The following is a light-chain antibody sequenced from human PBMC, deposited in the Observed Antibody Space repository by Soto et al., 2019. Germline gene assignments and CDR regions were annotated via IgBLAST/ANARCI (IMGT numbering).Light chain of an antibody. Sequence: QSALTQPPSASGSPGQSVTISCTGTSSDVGGYNYVSWYQQHPGKAPKLMIYEVSKRPSGVPDRLSGSKSGNTDSLTVSGLQVEDEADYYCASYTGSDTLVFGGGTKLTVL. CDR1: SSDVGGYNY. CDR3: ASYTGSDTLV. J-gene: IGLJ2*01. CDR2: EVS. V-gene: IGLV2-8*01.